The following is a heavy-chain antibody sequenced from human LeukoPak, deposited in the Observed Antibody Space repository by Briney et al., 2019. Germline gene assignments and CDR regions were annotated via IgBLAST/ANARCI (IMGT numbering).Heavy chain of an antibody. CDR1: GYSFTSNY. CDR3: ARDQEAFDY. Sequence: ASVKVSFKASGYSFTSNYIHWVRQAPGQGLEWMGMIYPRDGSTSYAQKFQGRVTVTRDTSTSTVHMELSGLRSEDTAVYYCARDQEAFDYWGQGTLVTVSS. CDR2: IYPRDGST. J-gene: IGHJ4*02. V-gene: IGHV1-46*01.